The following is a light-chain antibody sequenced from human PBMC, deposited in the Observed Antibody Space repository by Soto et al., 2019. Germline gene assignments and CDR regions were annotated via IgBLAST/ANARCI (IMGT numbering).Light chain of an antibody. CDR2: GAS. CDR3: QEYNTWTWT. Sequence: TLMTQSPATLSVSPEESATLSCRASQSVNNNLAWYQQKLGQAPRVLIYGASTRATGIPARFTGSGSGTEFILTITSLKYEDSAVYYCQEYNTWTWTFGQGTKVDIK. J-gene: IGKJ1*01. CDR1: QSVNNN. V-gene: IGKV3-15*01.